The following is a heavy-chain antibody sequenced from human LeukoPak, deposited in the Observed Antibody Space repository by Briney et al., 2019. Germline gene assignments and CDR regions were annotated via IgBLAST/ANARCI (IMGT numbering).Heavy chain of an antibody. Sequence: GGSLRLSCAASGFTFSTYALSGVRQAPGKGLEWVSAISGNGGSASYADSVKGRFTISRDNSQNTLYLQMNRLRAEDTAVYYCAKADLIVVVTFFDYWGQGTLVTVSS. V-gene: IGHV3-23*01. D-gene: IGHD2-21*02. J-gene: IGHJ4*02. CDR3: AKADLIVVVTFFDY. CDR1: GFTFSTYA. CDR2: ISGNGGSA.